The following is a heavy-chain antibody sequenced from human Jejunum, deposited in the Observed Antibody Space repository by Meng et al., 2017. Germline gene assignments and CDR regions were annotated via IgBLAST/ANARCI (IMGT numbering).Heavy chain of an antibody. J-gene: IGHJ4*02. Sequence: QITLKESGPTLVKPTQTFTLTCRLAGVSLSSTGVSVGWIRQPPGKALEWLALIYWDDDKRYNPSLMSRLTITKDTSMNHVVLTMTNIDPVDTGTYYCTHRREDPRSAFYYLDYWGRGTLVTVSS. D-gene: IGHD2-15*01. V-gene: IGHV2-5*02. CDR3: THRREDPRSAFYYLDY. CDR1: GVSLSSTGVS. CDR2: IYWDDDK.